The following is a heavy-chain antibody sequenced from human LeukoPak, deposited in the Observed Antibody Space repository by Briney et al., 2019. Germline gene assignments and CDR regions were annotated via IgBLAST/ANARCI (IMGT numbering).Heavy chain of an antibody. CDR1: GFTFSSYG. J-gene: IGHJ4*02. CDR3: ATNLGPYYDILTGYSLPAY. Sequence: GGSLRLSCAASGFTFSSYGMHWVRQAPGKGLGWVAFIRYDGSNKYYADSVKGRFTISRDNSKNTLYLQMNSLRAEDTAVYYCATNLGPYYDILTGYSLPAYWGQGTLVTVSS. D-gene: IGHD3-9*01. V-gene: IGHV3-30*02. CDR2: IRYDGSNK.